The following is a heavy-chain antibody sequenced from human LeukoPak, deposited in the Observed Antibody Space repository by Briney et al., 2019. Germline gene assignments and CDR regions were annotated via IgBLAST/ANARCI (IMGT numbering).Heavy chain of an antibody. J-gene: IGHJ4*02. CDR3: ARGYSSSEFIDY. D-gene: IGHD6-6*01. CDR1: GGSISSGDYY. CDR2: IYYSGST. Sequence: SQTLSLTCTVSGGSISSGDYYWSWIRQPPGKGLEWIGYIYYSGSTYYSPSLKSRVTISVDTSKNQFSLKLSSVTAADTAVYYCARGYSSSEFIDYWGQGTLVTVSS. V-gene: IGHV4-30-4*08.